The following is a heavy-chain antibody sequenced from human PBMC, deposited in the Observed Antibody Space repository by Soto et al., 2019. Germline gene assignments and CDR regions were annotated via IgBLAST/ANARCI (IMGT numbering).Heavy chain of an antibody. CDR2: ISAYNGNT. V-gene: IGHV1-18*01. CDR1: GYTFTSYG. D-gene: IGHD3-22*01. J-gene: IGHJ4*02. Sequence: ASVKVSCKASGYTFTSYGISWVRQAPGQGLEWMGWISAYNGNTNYAQKLQGRVTMTTDTSTSTAYMELRSLRSDDTAVYYCGRVPSTHYYDSSGYYYFDYWGQGTLVTVSS. CDR3: GRVPSTHYYDSSGYYYFDY.